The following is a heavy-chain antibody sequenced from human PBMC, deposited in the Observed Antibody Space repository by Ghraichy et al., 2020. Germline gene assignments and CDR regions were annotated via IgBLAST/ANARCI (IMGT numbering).Heavy chain of an antibody. D-gene: IGHD4-23*01. CDR2: ISSSSRNL. Sequence: GGSLRLSCVGSGFTFSGYNMNWVRQSPGKGLEWIASISSSSRNLFYADSVKGRFTISRDNAQNSLYLQLNSLRDEDTAVDYCGRGSTVVRFYYYDGMDVWGQGTTVTVSS. CDR3: GRGSTVVRFYYYDGMDV. CDR1: GFTFSGYN. J-gene: IGHJ6*02. V-gene: IGHV3-48*02.